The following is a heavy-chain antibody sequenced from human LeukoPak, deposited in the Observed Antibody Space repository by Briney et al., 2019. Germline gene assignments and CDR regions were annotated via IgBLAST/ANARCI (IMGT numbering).Heavy chain of an antibody. Sequence: SETLSLTCTVSGGSISDSSYYWGWIRQPPGKGQEWIGSIYYSGSTYYNPSLKSRVTISVDTSKNQFSLKLSSVTAADTAVYYCAREEQLVPSEIDYWGQGTLVTVSS. D-gene: IGHD6-6*01. V-gene: IGHV4-39*01. CDR3: AREEQLVPSEIDY. CDR1: GGSISDSSYY. CDR2: IYYSGST. J-gene: IGHJ4*02.